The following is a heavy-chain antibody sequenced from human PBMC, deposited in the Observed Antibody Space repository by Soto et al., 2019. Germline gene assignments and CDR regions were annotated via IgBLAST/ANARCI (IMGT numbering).Heavy chain of an antibody. CDR3: ASDWGACTPGDCYSPGFNL. CDR1: GFTLDTYG. V-gene: IGHV3-33*01. Sequence: QEQLVESGGGMVQPGGSLRLSCAVSGFTLDTYGMHWVRQAAGQGLEWVAVSWHDGRHLDYADSVRGRFTVFRDDSKNTLFLEMNGQRGDYKAIYYCASDWGACTPGDCYSPGFNLWGQGTLFSV. D-gene: IGHD2-21*02. J-gene: IGHJ4*03. CDR2: SWHDGRHL.